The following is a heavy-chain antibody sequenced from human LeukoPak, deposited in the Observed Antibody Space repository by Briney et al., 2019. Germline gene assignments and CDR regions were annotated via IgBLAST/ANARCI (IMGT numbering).Heavy chain of an antibody. V-gene: IGHV1-69*04. CDR3: AALRYSYGYGY. CDR1: GGTFSSYA. D-gene: IGHD5-18*01. J-gene: IGHJ4*02. Sequence: VASVKVSCKASGGTFSSYAISWVRQAPGQGLEWMGRIIPILGIANYAQKFQGRVTITADKSTSTAYMELSSLRSEDTAVYYCAALRYSYGYGYWGQGTLVTVSS. CDR2: IIPILGIA.